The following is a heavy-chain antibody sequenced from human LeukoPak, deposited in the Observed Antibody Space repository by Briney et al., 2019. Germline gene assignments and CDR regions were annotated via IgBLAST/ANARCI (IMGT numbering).Heavy chain of an antibody. V-gene: IGHV3-48*03. Sequence: PGGSLRLSCAASGFSFSDYDMNWVRQAPGKGPEWVSYITSSGATKDYADSVKGRFTISRDSAKTSLYLQMNSLRVEDTAVYYCARELRIMERYYSYYIDVWGKGTAVTVSS. D-gene: IGHD1-1*01. CDR3: ARELRIMERYYSYYIDV. CDR1: GFSFSDYD. J-gene: IGHJ6*03. CDR2: ITSSGATK.